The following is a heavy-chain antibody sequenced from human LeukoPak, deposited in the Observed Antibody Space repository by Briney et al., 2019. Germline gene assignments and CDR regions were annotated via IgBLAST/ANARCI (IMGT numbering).Heavy chain of an antibody. D-gene: IGHD3-10*01. CDR2: ISSSSSTI. CDR1: GFTFSSYS. CDR3: ARGHGSGSYYPDY. J-gene: IGHJ4*02. V-gene: IGHV3-48*01. Sequence: PGGSLRLSCAASGFTFSSYSMNWVRQAPGKGLEWVSYISSSSSTIYYADSVKGRFTISRDNAKISLYLQMNSLRAEDTAVYYCARGHGSGSYYPDYWGQGTLVTVSS.